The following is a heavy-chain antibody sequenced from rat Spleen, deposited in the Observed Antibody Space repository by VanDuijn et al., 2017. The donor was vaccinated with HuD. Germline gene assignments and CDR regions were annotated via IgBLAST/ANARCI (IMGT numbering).Heavy chain of an antibody. V-gene: IGHV2S63*01. D-gene: IGHD1-9*01. Sequence: EVQLKESGPGLVQPSQTLSLTCTVSGFSLTDYSVHWVRQPPGKGLEWMGVMWSGGSTAYNSALKSRLSISRDTSKSQVFLKMNSLQTEDTAIYYCTRGSDYGYTYFDYWGQGVMVTVSS. J-gene: IGHJ2*01. CDR1: GFSLTDYS. CDR3: TRGSDYGYTYFDY. CDR2: MWSGGST.